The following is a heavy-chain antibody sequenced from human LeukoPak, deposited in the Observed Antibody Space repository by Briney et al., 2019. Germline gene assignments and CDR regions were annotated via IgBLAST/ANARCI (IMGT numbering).Heavy chain of an antibody. D-gene: IGHD5-18*01. CDR2: INSDGSRT. Sequence: GGSLRLSCAASAFTFTNYWMHWVRQAPGKGLVWVSRINSDGSRTNYADSVKGRFTISRDNSKNTLYLQMSSLRAEDTAVYYCAKAGDGYGFDFGFWGQGTLVTVSS. J-gene: IGHJ4*02. CDR3: AKAGDGYGFDFGF. CDR1: AFTFTNYW. V-gene: IGHV3-74*01.